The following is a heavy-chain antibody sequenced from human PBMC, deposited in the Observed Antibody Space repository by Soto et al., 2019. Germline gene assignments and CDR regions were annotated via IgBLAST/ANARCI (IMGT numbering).Heavy chain of an antibody. CDR3: ARDPVTSTLYYFDY. CDR1: GFTFSSYG. J-gene: IGHJ4*02. Sequence: QVQLVESGGGVVQPGRSLRLSCAASGFTFSSYGMHWVRQAPGKGLEWVAVIWYDGSNKYYADSLKGRFTISRDNSKNTLYLQMNSLRAEDTAVYYCARDPVTSTLYYFDYWGQGTLVTVSS. CDR2: IWYDGSNK. D-gene: IGHD4-17*01. V-gene: IGHV3-33*01.